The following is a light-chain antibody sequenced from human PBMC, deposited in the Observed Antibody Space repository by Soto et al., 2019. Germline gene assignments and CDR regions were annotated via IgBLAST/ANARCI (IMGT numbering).Light chain of an antibody. CDR2: RVY. CDR1: QSISNNY. Sequence: EIVLTQSPGTVSLSPGERATLSCRASQSISNNYLTWYQQKPGQAPRLLIYRVYNRATGIPDRFSGSGSGTDVTLTISRLEPEDFAVYFCQQHGSSPWTFGQGTKVEI. V-gene: IGKV3-20*01. J-gene: IGKJ1*01. CDR3: QQHGSSPWT.